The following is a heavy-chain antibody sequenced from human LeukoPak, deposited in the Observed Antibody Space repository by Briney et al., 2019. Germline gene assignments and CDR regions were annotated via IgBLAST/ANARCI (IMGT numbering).Heavy chain of an antibody. Sequence: SETLSLTCTVSGGSISSSSYYWGWIRQPPGKGLEWIGSIYYSGSTYYNPSLKSRVTISVDTSKNQFSLKLSSVTSADTAVYYCARETAGPANYDFWSGYYHNYYYYYYMDVWGKGTTVTVSS. CDR3: ARETAGPANYDFWSGYYHNYYYYYYMDV. J-gene: IGHJ6*03. D-gene: IGHD3-3*01. CDR1: GGSISSSSYY. CDR2: IYYSGST. V-gene: IGHV4-39*07.